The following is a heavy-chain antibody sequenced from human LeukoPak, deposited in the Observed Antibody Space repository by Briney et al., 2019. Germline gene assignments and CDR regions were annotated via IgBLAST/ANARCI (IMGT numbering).Heavy chain of an antibody. D-gene: IGHD3-3*01. CDR2: ISAYNGNT. CDR1: GYTFTSYG. J-gene: IGHJ6*02. Sequence: ASVKVSCKASGYTFTSYGMSWVRQAPGQGLEWMGWISAYNGNTNYAQKLQGRVTMTTDTSTSTACMELRSLRSDDTAVYYCARDPAYYDYWSGYSYYGMDVWGQGTTVTVSS. CDR3: ARDPAYYDYWSGYSYYGMDV. V-gene: IGHV1-18*01.